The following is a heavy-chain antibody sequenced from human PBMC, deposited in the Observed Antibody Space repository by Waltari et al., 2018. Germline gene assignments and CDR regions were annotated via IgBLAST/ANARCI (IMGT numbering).Heavy chain of an antibody. CDR2: ISGSDGST. CDR3: AKGLGGWRVFDY. D-gene: IGHD3-16*01. Sequence: EVQLVESGGGLVQPGGSLRLSCEASGFTFSSYGRNWVRQAPGKGLEWVSAISGSDGSTYYADSVKGRFTISRDNSKNTLYLQMNSLRAEDTAVYFCAKGLGGWRVFDYWGQGTLVTVSS. V-gene: IGHV3-23*04. J-gene: IGHJ4*02. CDR1: GFTFSSYG.